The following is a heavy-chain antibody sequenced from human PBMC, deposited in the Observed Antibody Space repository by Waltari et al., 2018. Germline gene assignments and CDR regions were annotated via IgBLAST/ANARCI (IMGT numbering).Heavy chain of an antibody. CDR2: IYWNDDK. CDR1: GFSLTTSGVG. D-gene: IGHD3-10*01. J-gene: IGHJ2*01. Sequence: QITLKESGPTQVKPTQTLTLTCTLSGFSLTTSGVGVGWIRQPPGKALEWLALIYWNDDKRYSPSLKGRLTITQDTSKNQVVLTRTNMDPVDTATYYCAHTPVVPVTRGGIPLWFGELTNWCFDLWGRGTLVTVSS. V-gene: IGHV2-5*01. CDR3: AHTPVVPVTRGGIPLWFGELTNWCFDL.